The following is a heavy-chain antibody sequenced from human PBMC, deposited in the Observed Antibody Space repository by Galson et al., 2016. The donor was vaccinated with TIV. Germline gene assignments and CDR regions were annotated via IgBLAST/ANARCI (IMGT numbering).Heavy chain of an antibody. V-gene: IGHV1-8*01. CDR1: GYSFSTYD. Sequence: SVKVSCKASGYSFSTYDINWVRQAPGQGLEWMGWMNPNSGNTGYSQKFRGRVTMTRNTSERTAYMELSSLTSDDTAVYHCARSGAYGDYWGQGTLVTVSS. J-gene: IGHJ4*02. CDR3: ARSGAYGDY. D-gene: IGHD4-17*01. CDR2: MNPNSGNT.